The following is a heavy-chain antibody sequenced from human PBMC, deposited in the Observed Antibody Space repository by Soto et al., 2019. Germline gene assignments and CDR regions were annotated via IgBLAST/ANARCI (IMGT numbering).Heavy chain of an antibody. D-gene: IGHD6-13*01. J-gene: IGHJ4*02. Sequence: GESLNTSSEGSGYIFTNYCSSGVLPLRAERLEWMGRIDPSDSYTNYSPSFQGHVTISADKSISTAYLQWSSLKASDTAMYYCARFQAAAGDNDLTFDYWGQGTL. CDR3: ARFQAAAGDNDLTFDY. CDR2: IDPSDSYT. V-gene: IGHV5-10-1*01. CDR1: GYIFTNYC.